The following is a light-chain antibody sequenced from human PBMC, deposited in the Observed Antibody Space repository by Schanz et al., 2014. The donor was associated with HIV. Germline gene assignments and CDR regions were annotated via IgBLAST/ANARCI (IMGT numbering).Light chain of an antibody. V-gene: IGKV3-20*01. Sequence: EIVVTQSPGTLSLSPGERATLSCRASQSVSAGYLAWYQQKPGQAPRLLIFHSSRRATGIPDRFSGSGSGTDFTLTINRLEPEDFAVYYCQQYGSSKYTFGQGTKLEIK. CDR2: HSS. J-gene: IGKJ2*01. CDR1: QSVSAGY. CDR3: QQYGSSKYT.